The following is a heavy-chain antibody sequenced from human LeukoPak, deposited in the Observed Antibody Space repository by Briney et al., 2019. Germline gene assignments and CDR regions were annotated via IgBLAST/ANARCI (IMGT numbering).Heavy chain of an antibody. Sequence: ASVKVSCKASGYTFTSYGISWVRQAPGQGLEWMGWISGYNGHTNYAQKLQGRVTMTTHTSTSTAYMEPRSLRSDDTAVYYCARAGHRKYYYDNAYDYWGQGTLVTVSS. CDR3: ARAGHRKYYYDNAYDY. CDR2: ISGYNGHT. D-gene: IGHD3-22*01. V-gene: IGHV1-18*01. CDR1: GYTFTSYG. J-gene: IGHJ4*02.